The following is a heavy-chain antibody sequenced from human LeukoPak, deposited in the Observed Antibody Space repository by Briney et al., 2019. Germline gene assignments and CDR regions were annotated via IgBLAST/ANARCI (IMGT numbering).Heavy chain of an antibody. J-gene: IGHJ4*02. CDR3: ANIAETSGIYGQGYDY. V-gene: IGHV3-23*01. Sequence: GSLRLSCAASGFTFSNYAMSWVRQAPGKGLEWVSAISGSGGRTNYADSVKGRSTISRDNSKNTLYLQMNSLRAEDTAVYYCANIAETSGIYGQGYDYWGQGTLVTVSS. D-gene: IGHD1-26*01. CDR1: GFTFSNYA. CDR2: ISGSGGRT.